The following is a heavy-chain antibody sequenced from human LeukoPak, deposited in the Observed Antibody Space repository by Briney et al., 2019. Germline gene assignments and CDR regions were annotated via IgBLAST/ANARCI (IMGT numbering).Heavy chain of an antibody. CDR1: GFTFSSYS. CDR2: ISSCSSTI. V-gene: IGHV3-48*01. Sequence: GGSLRLSCAASGFTFSSYSMNWVRQAPGKGLEWVSYISSCSSTIYYADSVKGRFTISRDNAKNSLYLQMNSLRAEDTAVYYCARAEAARADYYYYYMDVWGKGATVTVSS. CDR3: ARAEAARADYYYYYMDV. D-gene: IGHD6-6*01. J-gene: IGHJ6*03.